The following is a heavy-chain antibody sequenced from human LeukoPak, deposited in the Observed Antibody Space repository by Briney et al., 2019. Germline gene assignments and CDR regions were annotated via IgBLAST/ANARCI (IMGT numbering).Heavy chain of an antibody. Sequence: PGGSLRLSCAASGFTFSSYGMSWVRQAPGTGLGWVSAITGSGASTFYADSVKGRFTISRDNSKNTLYLQMNSLRAEDTAVYYCAKRDSSGSFYFDHWGQGTLVTASS. D-gene: IGHD3-22*01. CDR2: ITGSGAST. J-gene: IGHJ4*02. CDR1: GFTFSSYG. CDR3: AKRDSSGSFYFDH. V-gene: IGHV3-23*01.